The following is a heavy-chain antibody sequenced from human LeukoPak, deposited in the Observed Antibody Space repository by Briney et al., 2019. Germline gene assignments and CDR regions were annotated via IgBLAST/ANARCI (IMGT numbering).Heavy chain of an antibody. D-gene: IGHD3-10*01. Sequence: AGCLGLSWAASGVTSLRYWMHWVRQAPGEGLVWVSRIDEHGTTIDYADSVRDRFTISRDNAKNTLYLHMNSLRAEDTAMYYCARDVGGAGSHWGQGSLVTVSS. V-gene: IGHV3-74*01. J-gene: IGHJ4*02. CDR3: ARDVGGAGSH. CDR2: IDEHGTTI. CDR1: GVTSLRYW.